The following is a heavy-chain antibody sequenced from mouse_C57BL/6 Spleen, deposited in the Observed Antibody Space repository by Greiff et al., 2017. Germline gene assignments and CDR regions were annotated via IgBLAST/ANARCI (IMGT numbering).Heavy chain of an antibody. CDR1: GYTFTSYW. D-gene: IGHD2-4*01. V-gene: IGHV1-5*01. CDR2: IYPGNSDT. CDR3: TGYDYDGGFAY. Sequence: VHVKQSGTVLARPGASVKMSCKTSGYTFTSYWMHWVKQRPGQGLEWIGAIYPGNSDTSYNQKFKGKAKLTAVTSASTAYMELSSLTNEDSAVYYCTGYDYDGGFAYWGQGTLVTVSA. J-gene: IGHJ3*01.